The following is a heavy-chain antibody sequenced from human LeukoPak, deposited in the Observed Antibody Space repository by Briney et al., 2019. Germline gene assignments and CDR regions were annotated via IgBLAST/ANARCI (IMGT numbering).Heavy chain of an antibody. CDR3: ATRYGSGTYYPFDY. CDR1: GYNFINYW. CDR2: IYPRDSET. J-gene: IGHJ4*02. Sequence: GESLKISCKGSGYNFINYWIGWVRQVLGKGLEWMGIIYPRDSETRYRPSFQGQVTILVDKSINAAYLQWSSLKASDTAIYYCATRYGSGTYYPFDYWGQGTLVTVSS. D-gene: IGHD3-10*01. V-gene: IGHV5-51*01.